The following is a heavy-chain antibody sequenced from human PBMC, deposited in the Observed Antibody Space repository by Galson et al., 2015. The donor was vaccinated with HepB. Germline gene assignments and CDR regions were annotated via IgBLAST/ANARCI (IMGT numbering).Heavy chain of an antibody. J-gene: IGHJ4*02. CDR2: IYANSNT. D-gene: IGHD6-19*01. CDR1: GFTVSNSY. CDR3: AKGGDIVVAGTLAY. V-gene: IGHV3-53*01. Sequence: SLRLSCAVSGFTVSNSYMSWVRQAPGKGLEWVPLIYANSNTYYADSVKGRFTISRDNSRNTLYLQMNSLRVEDTALYYCAKGGDIVVAGTLAYWGQGALVTVSS.